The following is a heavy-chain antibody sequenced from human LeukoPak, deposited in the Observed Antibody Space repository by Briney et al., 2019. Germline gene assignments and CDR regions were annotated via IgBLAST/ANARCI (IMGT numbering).Heavy chain of an antibody. CDR3: ARVIRPRYGGNPFGLGY. CDR2: ISSSSSTI. CDR1: GFTFSSYS. D-gene: IGHD4-23*01. V-gene: IGHV3-48*04. Sequence: GGSLRLSCAASGFTFSSYSMNWVRQAPGKGLEWVSYISSSSSTIYYADSVKGRFTISRDNAKNSLYLQMNSLRAEDTAVYYCARVIRPRYGGNPFGLGYWGQGTLVTVSS. J-gene: IGHJ4*02.